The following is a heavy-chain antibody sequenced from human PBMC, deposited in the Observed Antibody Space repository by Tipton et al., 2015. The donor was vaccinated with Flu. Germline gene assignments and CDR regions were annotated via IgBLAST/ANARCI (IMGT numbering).Heavy chain of an antibody. CDR1: GFIFDDHA. D-gene: IGHD1-14*01. CDR2: ISWNSDNI. CDR3: ARDEGGTYPD. V-gene: IGHV3-9*01. Sequence: SLRLSCEASGFIFDDHAMHWVRQAPGKGLEWVSGISWNSDNIAYGDSVKGRFTISRDNSKNILYLQMNSLRTDDTAVYFCARDEGGTYPDWGQGTLVTVSS. J-gene: IGHJ4*02.